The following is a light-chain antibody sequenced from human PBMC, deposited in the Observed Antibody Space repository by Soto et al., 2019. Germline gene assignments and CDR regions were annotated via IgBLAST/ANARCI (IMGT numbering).Light chain of an antibody. CDR2: GAF. CDR1: QSVSRN. V-gene: IGKV3-15*01. Sequence: EIVMTQSPATLSVSPGERATLSCRASQSVSRNLAWYQQKPGQAPRLLIYGAFIRATGIPARFSGSGAATEFNFTISSLQSEDFAVYYCQQYNNWPPNTFGQGTRLEIK. J-gene: IGKJ5*01. CDR3: QQYNNWPPNT.